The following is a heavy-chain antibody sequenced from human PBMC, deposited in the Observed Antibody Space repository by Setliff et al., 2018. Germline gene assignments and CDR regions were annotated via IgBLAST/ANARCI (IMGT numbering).Heavy chain of an antibody. CDR2: ISGSGGTT. CDR1: GFTFSSYA. Sequence: PGGSLRLSCAASGFTFSSYAMSWVRQAPGKGLEWVSAISGSGGTTYYADSVKGRFTISRDNSKNTLYLQMNSLRAEDTAVYYCATSIAAAALHDAFDIWGQGTMVTVSS. D-gene: IGHD6-13*01. CDR3: ATSIAAAALHDAFDI. V-gene: IGHV3-23*01. J-gene: IGHJ3*02.